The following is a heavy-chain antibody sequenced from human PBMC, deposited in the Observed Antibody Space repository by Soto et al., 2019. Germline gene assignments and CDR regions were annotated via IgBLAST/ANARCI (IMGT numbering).Heavy chain of an antibody. CDR3: AREVVHDYGEPGAAFDI. CDR2: IWYDGSNK. V-gene: IGHV3-33*01. CDR1: GFTFSSYG. D-gene: IGHD4-17*01. J-gene: IGHJ3*02. Sequence: GGSLRLSCAASGFTFSSYGMHWVRQAPGKGLEWVAVIWYDGSNKYYADSVKGRFTISRDNSMNTLYLQMNSLRAEDTAVYYCAREVVHDYGEPGAAFDIWGQGTMVTVSS.